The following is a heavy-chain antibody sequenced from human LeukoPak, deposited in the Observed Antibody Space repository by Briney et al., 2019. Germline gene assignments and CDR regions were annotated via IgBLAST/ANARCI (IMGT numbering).Heavy chain of an antibody. CDR3: ARDGCSGGTCYSNTFDY. D-gene: IGHD2-15*01. J-gene: IGHJ4*02. CDR2: ISADNGNT. V-gene: IGHV1-18*01. Sequence: ASVKVSCKASGYTFTSYGITWVLQAPGQGLEWMGWISADNGNTRYAQKVQGRVTMTTDTSTSTAYMEVRSLTSDDTAVYYCARDGCSGGTCYSNTFDYWGQGTLVAVSS. CDR1: GYTFTSYG.